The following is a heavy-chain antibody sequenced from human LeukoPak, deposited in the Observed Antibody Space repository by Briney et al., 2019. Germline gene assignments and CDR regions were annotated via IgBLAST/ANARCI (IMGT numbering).Heavy chain of an antibody. CDR1: GGSFSGYY. V-gene: IGHV4-34*01. J-gene: IGHJ4*02. CDR2: INHSGST. Sequence: SETLSLTCAVYGGSFSGYYWSWIRQPPGKGLEWIGEINHSGSTNYNPSLKSRVTISVDTSKNQFSLKLSSVTAADTAVYYCASRCSSTSCYRSWLGDRRYYFDYWGQGTLVTVSS. D-gene: IGHD2-2*01. CDR3: ASRCSSTSCYRSWLGDRRYYFDY.